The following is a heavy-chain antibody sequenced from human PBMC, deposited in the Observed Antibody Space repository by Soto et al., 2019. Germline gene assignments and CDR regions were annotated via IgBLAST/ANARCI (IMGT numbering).Heavy chain of an antibody. CDR2: ISYDGSNK. D-gene: IGHD2-15*01. V-gene: IGHV3-30*18. CDR3: AKDHLYYHGGNQYYFDY. J-gene: IGHJ4*02. Sequence: GGSLRLSCAASGFTFSSYGMHWVRQAPGKGLEWVAVISYDGSNKYYADSVKGRFTISRDNSKNTLYLQMNSLRAEDTAVYYCAKDHLYYHGGNQYYFDYWGQGTLVTVSS. CDR1: GFTFSSYG.